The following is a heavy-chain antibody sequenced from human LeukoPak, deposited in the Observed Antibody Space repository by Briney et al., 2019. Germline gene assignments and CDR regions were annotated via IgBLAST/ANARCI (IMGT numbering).Heavy chain of an antibody. CDR1: GFTFSDAW. J-gene: IGHJ4*02. CDR3: TGEDNANIDFDY. CDR2: IKSKTDGGTT. V-gene: IGHV3-15*01. Sequence: GGSLRLSCAASGFTFSDAWMSWLRQAPGQGLNSHVRIKSKTDGGTTDYAAPVKGRFTISRDDSKNTLYLQMNSLKTEDTAVYYCTGEDNANIDFDYWGQGTLVTVSS. D-gene: IGHD3-16*01.